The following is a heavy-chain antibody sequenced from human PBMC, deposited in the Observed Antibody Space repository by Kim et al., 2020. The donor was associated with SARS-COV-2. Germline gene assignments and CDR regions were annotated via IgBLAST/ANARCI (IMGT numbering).Heavy chain of an antibody. CDR3: AKDDGSSEVDYYYYGMDV. D-gene: IGHD6-6*01. V-gene: IGHV3-23*01. Sequence: KGRFTIARDNSKNTMYLQMNSLRAEDTAVYYCAKDDGSSEVDYYYYGMDVWGQGTTVTVSS. J-gene: IGHJ6*02.